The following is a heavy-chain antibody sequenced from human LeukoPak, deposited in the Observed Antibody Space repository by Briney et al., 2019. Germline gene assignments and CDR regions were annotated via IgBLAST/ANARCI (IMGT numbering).Heavy chain of an antibody. CDR3: ARALDSSSWYSRGESNWFDP. Sequence: PSETLSLTCTVSGGSISSYYWSWIRQPPGKGLEWIGYIYYSGSTNYNPSLKSRVTISVDTSKNQFSLKLSSVTAADTAVYYCARALDSSSWYSRGESNWFDPWGQGTLVTVSS. CDR1: GGSISSYY. D-gene: IGHD6-13*01. CDR2: IYYSGST. J-gene: IGHJ5*02. V-gene: IGHV4-59*01.